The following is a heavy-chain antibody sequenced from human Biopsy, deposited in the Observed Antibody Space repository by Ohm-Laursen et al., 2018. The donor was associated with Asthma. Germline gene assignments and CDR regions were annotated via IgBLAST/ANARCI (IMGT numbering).Heavy chain of an antibody. CDR3: AKDPRIYGDNVAGMDV. D-gene: IGHD4-17*01. CDR2: IKHDGSEK. CDR1: GFTFGDYC. J-gene: IGHJ6*02. Sequence: SLRLPCTASGFTFGDYCMSWVRQVPGQGLEWVANIKHDGSEKNHVDSLKGRFTISRDNAKNLLFLQMNSLRAEDTAVYYCAKDPRIYGDNVAGMDVWGQGTAVNVSS. V-gene: IGHV3-7*01.